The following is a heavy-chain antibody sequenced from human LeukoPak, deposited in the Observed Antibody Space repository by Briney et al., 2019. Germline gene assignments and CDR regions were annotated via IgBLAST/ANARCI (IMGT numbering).Heavy chain of an antibody. CDR3: AKGRDYYDSSGYYVRGAFDI. CDR2: ISGCGGST. J-gene: IGHJ3*02. V-gene: IGHV3-23*01. Sequence: PGGSLRLSCAASGFTFSSYAMSWVRQAPGKGLEWVSAISGCGGSTSYADSVKGRFTISRDNSKNTLYLQMNSPRAEDTAVYYCAKGRDYYDSSGYYVRGAFDIWGQGTMVTVSS. CDR1: GFTFSSYA. D-gene: IGHD3-22*01.